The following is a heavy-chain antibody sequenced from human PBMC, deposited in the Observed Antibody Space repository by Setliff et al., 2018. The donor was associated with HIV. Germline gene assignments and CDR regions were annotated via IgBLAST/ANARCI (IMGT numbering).Heavy chain of an antibody. CDR3: VRERRRSPLSYGLDI. V-gene: IGHV4-31*03. Sequence: SETLSLTCTVSGGSISSDGYYWNWIRQYPVKGLEWIGNIYYNGRTLFNPALGTRLNMSVDTSENQFSLHLNSVTAADTAVYYGVRERRRSPLSYGLDIWGQGTTVTVSS. J-gene: IGHJ6*02. CDR2: IYYNGRT. CDR1: GGSISSDGYY.